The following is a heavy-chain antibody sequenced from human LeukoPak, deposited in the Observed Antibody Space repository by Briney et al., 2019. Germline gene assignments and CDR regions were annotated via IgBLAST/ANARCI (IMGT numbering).Heavy chain of an antibody. CDR3: ARGRIAKIVVVHSFHYGMDV. V-gene: IGHV4-34*01. J-gene: IGHJ6*02. CDR2: INDYTGNT. D-gene: IGHD3-22*01. Sequence: SETLSLTCDVFGGSFTDYFWTWIRQSPGKGLEWIGEINDYTGNTTYNPSLNSRVSISLEKSKNQFSLELRSVTAADTAVYYCARGRIAKIVVVHSFHYGMDVWGQGTTVTVSS. CDR1: GGSFTDYF.